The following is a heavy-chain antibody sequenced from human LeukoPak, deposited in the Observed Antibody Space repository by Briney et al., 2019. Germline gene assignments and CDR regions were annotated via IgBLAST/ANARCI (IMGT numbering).Heavy chain of an antibody. CDR1: GFTFNSYS. J-gene: IGHJ4*02. CDR2: ISSSSSSI. V-gene: IGHV3-21*01. D-gene: IGHD5-18*01. Sequence: PGGSLRLSCAASGFTFNSYSMNWVRQAPGKGLEWVSSISSSSSSIYYADSVKGRFTISRDNAKNSLYLQMYSLRAEDTAVYYCARASGDIVETATMGSYWGQGTLVTVSS. CDR3: ARASGDIVETATMGSY.